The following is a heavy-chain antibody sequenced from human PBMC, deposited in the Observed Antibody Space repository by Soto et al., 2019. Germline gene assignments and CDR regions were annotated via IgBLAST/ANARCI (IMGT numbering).Heavy chain of an antibody. Sequence: GGCLRLSCSVSGFTFNNYGINWVRQAPGKGLEWVSSVSKSDYTYYSDSVKGRVTISRDNAKHSVSLQMNSLRVEDTAVYYCAREDSIIIPAVSDFWGQGTQVTVSS. V-gene: IGHV3-21*01. CDR2: VSKSDYT. J-gene: IGHJ4*02. CDR1: GFTFNNYG. D-gene: IGHD3-22*01. CDR3: AREDSIIIPAVSDF.